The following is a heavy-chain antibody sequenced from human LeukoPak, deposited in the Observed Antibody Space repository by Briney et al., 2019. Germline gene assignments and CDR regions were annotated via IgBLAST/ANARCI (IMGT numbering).Heavy chain of an antibody. CDR2: IWYDGSNK. V-gene: IGHV3-33*06. CDR1: GFTFSSYG. CDR3: AKDSDYGGSPSDY. J-gene: IGHJ4*02. Sequence: GGSLRLSCAASGFTFSSYGMHWVRQAPGKGLEWGAVIWYDGSNKYYADSVKGRFTISRDNSKNTLYLQMNSLRAEDTAVYYCAKDSDYGGSPSDYWGQGTLVTVSS. D-gene: IGHD4/OR15-4a*01.